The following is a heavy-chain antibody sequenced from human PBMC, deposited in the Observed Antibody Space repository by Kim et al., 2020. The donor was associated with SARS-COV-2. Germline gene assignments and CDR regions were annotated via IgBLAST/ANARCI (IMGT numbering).Heavy chain of an antibody. J-gene: IGHJ4*02. CDR3: ARDRYPGYVDS. D-gene: IGHD1-1*01. V-gene: IGHV3-33*01. Sequence: YADYVKSRFTMYKDNSKNTLYLRMNSLRAEDTAVYYCARDRYPGYVDSWGQGTLVTVSS.